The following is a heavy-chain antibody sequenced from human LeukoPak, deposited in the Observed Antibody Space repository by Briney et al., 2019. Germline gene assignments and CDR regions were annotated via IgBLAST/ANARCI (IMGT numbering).Heavy chain of an antibody. V-gene: IGHV4-4*08. J-gene: IGHJ4*02. D-gene: IGHD5-24*01. CDR1: GASISPYY. Sequence: PSETLSLTCTVSGASISPYYLTCIRQTPGKGLEWIGHRHPSGGISYNPSLWSRVTISADTSKNQFSLSLTFVNAADTAVYYCATGADGAKVGYWGQGALVSVSS. CDR2: RHPSGGI. CDR3: ATGADGAKVGY.